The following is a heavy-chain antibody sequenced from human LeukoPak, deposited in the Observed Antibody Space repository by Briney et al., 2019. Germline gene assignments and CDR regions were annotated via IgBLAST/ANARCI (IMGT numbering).Heavy chain of an antibody. V-gene: IGHV1-2*02. CDR1: GYTFTGYY. CDR2: IKPNSGGK. J-gene: IGHJ4*02. Sequence: ASVKVSCKASGYTFTGYYMHWVRQAPGQGLEWMGWIKPNSGGKNYAQQFQGRVTLARDTAISTAYMELSRLRSDDTAVYYCARVISGSANLVYWGQGTMVTVSS. CDR3: ARVISGSANLVY. D-gene: IGHD1-26*01.